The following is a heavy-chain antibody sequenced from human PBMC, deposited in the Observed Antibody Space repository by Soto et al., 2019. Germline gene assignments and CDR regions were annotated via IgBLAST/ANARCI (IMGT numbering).Heavy chain of an antibody. V-gene: IGHV3-23*01. D-gene: IGHD6-19*01. CDR2: ISGSGGST. J-gene: IGHJ4*02. Sequence: GGSLRLSCAASGFTFSSYAMSWVRQAPGKGLEWVSAISGSGGSTYYADSVKGRFTISRDNSKNTLYLQMNSLRAEDTAVYYCAKDTRNSGWLHYFDYWGQGTLVTVSS. CDR3: AKDTRNSGWLHYFDY. CDR1: GFTFSSYA.